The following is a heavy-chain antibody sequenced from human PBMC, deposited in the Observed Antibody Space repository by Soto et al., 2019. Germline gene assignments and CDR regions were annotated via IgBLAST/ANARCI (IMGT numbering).Heavy chain of an antibody. D-gene: IGHD2-2*01. V-gene: IGHV3-48*01. CDR3: DIVVVPAAPPPGTWFDP. CDR2: ISSSSSTI. CDR1: GFPFSSYS. Sequence: GGSLRLSCAASGFPFSSYSMNWVRQAPGKGLEWVSYISSSSSTIYYADSVKGRFTISRDNAKNSLYLQMNSLRAEDTAVYYCDIVVVPAAPPPGTWFDPWGQGTLVTLSS. J-gene: IGHJ5*02.